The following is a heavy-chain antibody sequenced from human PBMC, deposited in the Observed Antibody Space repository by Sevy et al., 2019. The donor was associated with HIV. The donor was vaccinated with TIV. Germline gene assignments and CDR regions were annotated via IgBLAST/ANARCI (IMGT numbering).Heavy chain of an antibody. D-gene: IGHD2-2*02. Sequence: ASVKVSCKASGGTFSSYAISWVRQAPGQGLEWMGGIIPIFGTANYAQKFQGRVTITADESTSTAYMELSSLRSEDTAVYYWARDVYCSSTSCYKGSWFDPWGQGTLVTVSS. CDR1: GGTFSSYA. CDR3: ARDVYCSSTSCYKGSWFDP. CDR2: IIPIFGTA. J-gene: IGHJ5*02. V-gene: IGHV1-69*13.